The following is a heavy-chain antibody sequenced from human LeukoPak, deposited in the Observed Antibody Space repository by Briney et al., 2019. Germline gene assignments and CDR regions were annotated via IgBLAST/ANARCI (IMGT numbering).Heavy chain of an antibody. CDR2: IYYSGST. V-gene: IGHV4-30-4*01. D-gene: IGHD3-22*01. CDR3: ARGGYYDSSGLYY. J-gene: IGHJ4*02. Sequence: SETLSLTCTVSGGSIGSGDYYWSWIRQPPGKGLEWIGYIYYSGSTYYNPSLKSRVTISVDTSKNQFSLKLSSVTAADTAVYYCARGGYYDSSGLYYWGQGTLVTVSS. CDR1: GGSIGSGDYY.